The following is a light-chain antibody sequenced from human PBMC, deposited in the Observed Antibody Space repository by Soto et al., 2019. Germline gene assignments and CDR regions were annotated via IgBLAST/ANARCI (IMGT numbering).Light chain of an antibody. Sequence: ENVLTQSPATLSLSPGERATHSCGASHSVGRDYLAWYQQKPGLAPRLLIHGASIRATGIPDRFSGSGSGTDFTLIINRLEPEDFAVYFCQQYASSPLTFGGGTEVEI. V-gene: IGKV3D-20*01. CDR3: QQYASSPLT. J-gene: IGKJ4*01. CDR2: GAS. CDR1: HSVGRDY.